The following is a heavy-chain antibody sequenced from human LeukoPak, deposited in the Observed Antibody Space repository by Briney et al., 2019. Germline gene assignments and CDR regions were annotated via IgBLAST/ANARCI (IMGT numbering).Heavy chain of an antibody. J-gene: IGHJ4*01. D-gene: IGHD6-13*01. CDR3: ARHSFLGLELVLFDY. CDR1: GYSISSGYY. Sequence: PSETLSLTCTVSGYSISSGYYWSWIRQPPGKGLEWIGYIYYSGSTNYNPSLKSRVTISVDTSKNQFSLKLSSVTAADTAVYYCARHSFLGLELVLFDYWGQGTLVTVSS. V-gene: IGHV4-59*08. CDR2: IYYSGST.